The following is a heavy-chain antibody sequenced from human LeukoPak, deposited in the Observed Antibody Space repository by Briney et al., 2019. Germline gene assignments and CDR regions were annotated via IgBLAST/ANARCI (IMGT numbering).Heavy chain of an antibody. CDR3: ARVVYDSSTYPKSYFDF. V-gene: IGHV4-39*07. D-gene: IGHD3-22*01. CDR1: GGSISSSSYY. CDR2: IYYRGIT. J-gene: IGHJ4*02. Sequence: SETLSLTCTVSGGSISSSSYYWGWIRQPPGKGLEWIGSIYYRGITYYNPSLKSRVTISVDTSKNQFSLKLSSVTAADTAVYYCARVVYDSSTYPKSYFDFWGQGTLVTVSS.